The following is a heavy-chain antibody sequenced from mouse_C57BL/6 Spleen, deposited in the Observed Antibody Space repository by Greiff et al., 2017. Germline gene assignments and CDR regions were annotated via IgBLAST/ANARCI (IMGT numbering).Heavy chain of an antibody. Sequence: VQLQESGPELVKPGASVKISCKASGYAFSSSWMNWVKQRPGKGLEWIGRIYPGDGDTNYNGKFKGKATLTADKSSSTAYMQLSSLTSEDSAVYFCARGDTLSDGYLQGDYWGQGTTLTVSS. CDR3: ARGDTLSDGYLQGDY. J-gene: IGHJ2*01. CDR2: IYPGDGDT. V-gene: IGHV1-82*01. D-gene: IGHD2-3*01. CDR1: GYAFSSSW.